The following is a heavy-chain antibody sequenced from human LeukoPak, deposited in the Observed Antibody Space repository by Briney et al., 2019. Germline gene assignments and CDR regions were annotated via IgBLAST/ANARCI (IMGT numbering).Heavy chain of an antibody. CDR3: TGYDIPYTFEF. V-gene: IGHV4-4*02. D-gene: IGHD2-2*01. CDR1: GDAISRGTW. J-gene: IGHJ4*02. Sequence: SETLSLTCAVSGDAISRGTWWTWVRQSPGKGLQWIGDIIHSGNTNYNPSLRSRLTISLDKSRNQFSLKLNSVTAADTAVYYCTGYDIPYTFEFWGQGTLVTVSS. CDR2: IIHSGNT.